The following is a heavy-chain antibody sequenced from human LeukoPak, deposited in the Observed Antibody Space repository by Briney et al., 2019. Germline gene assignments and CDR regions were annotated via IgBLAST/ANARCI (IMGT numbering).Heavy chain of an antibody. D-gene: IGHD6-19*01. J-gene: IGHJ4*02. CDR3: ARLDVVAGRAY. CDR2: MYSGGST. Sequence: GGSLRLSCAVSGFTASNNYMSWVRQAPGKGLEWVSVMYSGGSTYYADSVKGRFTISRDNSKNTVYLQMNSLRAEDTAVYYCARLDVVAGRAYWGLGTLVTVSS. CDR1: GFTASNNY. V-gene: IGHV3-53*01.